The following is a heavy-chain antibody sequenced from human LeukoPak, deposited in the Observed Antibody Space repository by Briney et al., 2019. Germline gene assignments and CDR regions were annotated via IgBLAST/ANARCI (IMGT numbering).Heavy chain of an antibody. CDR2: IYYSGST. CDR3: ARAGGYGYGALFDY. J-gene: IGHJ4*02. CDR1: GGSISSYY. D-gene: IGHD5-18*01. V-gene: IGHV4-59*01. Sequence: PSETLSLTCTVSGGSISSYYWSWIRQPPGKGLEWIGYIYYSGSTNYNPSLKSRVTISVDTSKNQFSLKLSSVTAADTAVYYCARAGGYGYGALFDYWGQETLVTVSS.